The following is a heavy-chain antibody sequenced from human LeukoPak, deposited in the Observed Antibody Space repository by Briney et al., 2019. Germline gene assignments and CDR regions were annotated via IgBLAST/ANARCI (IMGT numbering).Heavy chain of an antibody. D-gene: IGHD3-9*01. V-gene: IGHV3-7*01. Sequence: GGSLRLSCAASGFTFSSYWMTWVRQAPGKGLEWVANINGDGRDKYYVGSVRGRFTISRDNADNALYLPMNGLRGDDTALYYCARGVDSAIDWWGQGTLVTVSS. CDR1: GFTFSSYW. CDR3: ARGVDSAIDW. CDR2: INGDGRDK. J-gene: IGHJ4*02.